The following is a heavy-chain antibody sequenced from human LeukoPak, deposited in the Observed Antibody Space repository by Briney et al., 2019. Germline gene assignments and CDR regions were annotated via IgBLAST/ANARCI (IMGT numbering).Heavy chain of an antibody. D-gene: IGHD3-3*01. CDR3: AGASLRFLEWLPINDAFDI. V-gene: IGHV4-59*08. CDR2: IYYSGST. Sequence: SETLSLTCIVSGGSITSYSWSWIRQPPGKGLEWIGYIYYSGSTNYNPSLKSRVTISVDTSKNQFSLKLSSVTAADTAVYYCAGASLRFLEWLPINDAFDIWGQGTMVTVSS. CDR1: GGSITSYS. J-gene: IGHJ3*02.